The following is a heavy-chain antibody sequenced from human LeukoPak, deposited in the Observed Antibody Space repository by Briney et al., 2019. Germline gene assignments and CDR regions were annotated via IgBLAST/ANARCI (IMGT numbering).Heavy chain of an antibody. J-gene: IGHJ4*02. V-gene: IGHV4-34*01. Sequence: PSETLSLTCAVYGGSCSGYYWSWIRQPPGKGLEWIGEINHSGSTNYNPSLKSRVTISVDTSKNQFSLKLSSVTAADTAVYYCARVGRLYDYVWGSYRYYFDYWGQGTLVTVSS. CDR3: ARVGRLYDYVWGSYRYYFDY. CDR2: INHSGST. CDR1: GGSCSGYY. D-gene: IGHD3-16*02.